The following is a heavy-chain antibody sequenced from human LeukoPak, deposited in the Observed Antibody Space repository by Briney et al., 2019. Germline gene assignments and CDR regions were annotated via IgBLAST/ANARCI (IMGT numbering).Heavy chain of an antibody. CDR3: ARVSGYYDSSGYYGIYFDY. CDR2: IYTSGST. Sequence: SETLSLTCTVSGGSISSYYWSWIRQPAGKGLEWIGRIYTSGSTNYNPSLKSRVTMSVDTSKNQFSLKLSPVTVADTAVYYCARVSGYYDSSGYYGIYFDYWGQGTLVTVSS. J-gene: IGHJ4*02. CDR1: GGSISSYY. V-gene: IGHV4-4*07. D-gene: IGHD3-22*01.